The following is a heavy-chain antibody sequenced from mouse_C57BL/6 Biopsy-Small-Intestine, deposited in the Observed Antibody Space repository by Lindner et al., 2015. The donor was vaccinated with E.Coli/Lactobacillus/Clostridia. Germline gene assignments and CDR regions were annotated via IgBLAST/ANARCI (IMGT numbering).Heavy chain of an antibody. Sequence: VQLQESGAELMKPGASVKLSCKATGYTFTGYWIEWVKRRPGHGLEWIGEILPGSGSTKYNEKFKGKATFTADTSSNTAYMQLSSLTTEDSAIYYCASPAVVAGDWYFDVWGTGTTVIVSS. CDR1: GYTFTGYW. D-gene: IGHD1-1*01. J-gene: IGHJ1*03. V-gene: IGHV1-9*01. CDR3: ASPAVVAGDWYFDV. CDR2: ILPGSGST.